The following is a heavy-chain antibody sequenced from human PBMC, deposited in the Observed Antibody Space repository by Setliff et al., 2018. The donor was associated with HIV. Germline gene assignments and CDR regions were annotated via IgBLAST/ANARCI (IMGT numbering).Heavy chain of an antibody. Sequence: GGSLRLSCASSGFTFSSCAMNWVRQAPGKGLEWVSAITGGGDHTYYADSVKGRFTISRDNSRNTVYLQMNSLRADDTAVYYCAKEGSTAVAGYADYFQDWGQGTLVTVSS. CDR2: ITGGGDHT. CDR1: GFTFSSCA. J-gene: IGHJ1*01. CDR3: AKEGSTAVAGYADYFQD. V-gene: IGHV3-23*01. D-gene: IGHD6-19*01.